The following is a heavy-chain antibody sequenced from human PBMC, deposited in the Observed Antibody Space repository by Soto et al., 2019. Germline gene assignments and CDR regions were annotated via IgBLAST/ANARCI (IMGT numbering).Heavy chain of an antibody. D-gene: IGHD2-15*01. V-gene: IGHV3-49*03. CDR2: IRSKAYGGTT. J-gene: IGHJ6*02. CDR3: TRDTVVVVADTDEYYYYGMDV. Sequence: SLRLSCTASGFTFGDYAMSWFRQAPGKGLEWVGFIRSKAYGGTTEYAASVKGRFTISRDDSKSIAYLQMNSLKTEDTAVYYCTRDTVVVVADTDEYYYYGMDVWGQGTTVTVSS. CDR1: GFTFGDYA.